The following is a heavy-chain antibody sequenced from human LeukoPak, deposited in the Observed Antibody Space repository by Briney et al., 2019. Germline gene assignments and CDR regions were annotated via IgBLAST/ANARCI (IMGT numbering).Heavy chain of an antibody. CDR1: GFTFSNAW. Sequence: GGSLRLSCAASGFTFSNAWMSWVRQAPGKGLEWVGRIKSKTDGGTTDYAAPVKGRFTISRDDSKNTLYLQMNSLKTEDTAVYYCTTDNVAVVTLETEMDDYCGQGTLVTVSS. CDR2: IKSKTDGGTT. D-gene: IGHD3-22*01. CDR3: TTDNVAVVTLETEMDDY. J-gene: IGHJ4*02. V-gene: IGHV3-15*01.